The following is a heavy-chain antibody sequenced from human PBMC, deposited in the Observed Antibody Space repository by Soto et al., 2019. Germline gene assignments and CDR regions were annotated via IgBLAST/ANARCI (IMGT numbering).Heavy chain of an antibody. CDR1: GFTFDDYG. J-gene: IGHJ4*02. Sequence: GGSLRLSCAASGFTFDDYGMSWVRQAPGKGLEWVSGINWNGGSTGYADSVKGRFTISRDNAKNSLYLQMNSLRAEDTALYYCGRVLFPANSSSPPYYFDSWGKGTLVTVSS. D-gene: IGHD6-6*01. CDR3: GRVLFPANSSSPPYYFDS. CDR2: INWNGGST. V-gene: IGHV3-20*04.